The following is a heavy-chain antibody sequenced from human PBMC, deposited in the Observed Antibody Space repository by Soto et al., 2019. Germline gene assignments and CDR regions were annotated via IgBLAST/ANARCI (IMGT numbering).Heavy chain of an antibody. Sequence: GGSLRLCCAASGFTFNNYAMGWVRQAPGKGLEWVSAITGSGSDTYYLDSVKGRFTISRDNSKNTLFLQMNSLRAEDTAIYYCAKLGSSASSAHYYCHDWGQRPLVNVYS. CDR3: AKLGSSASSAHYYCHD. CDR2: ITGSGSDT. CDR1: GFTFNNYA. D-gene: IGHD6-6*01. V-gene: IGHV3-23*01. J-gene: IGHJ4*02.